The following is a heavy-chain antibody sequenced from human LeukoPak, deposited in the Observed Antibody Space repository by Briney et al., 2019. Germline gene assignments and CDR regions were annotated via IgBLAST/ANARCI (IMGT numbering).Heavy chain of an antibody. V-gene: IGHV3-53*01. D-gene: IGHD5-18*01. CDR1: GFTVSSNY. CDR2: IYSGGST. CDR3: AKDRGIQLWPDY. J-gene: IGHJ4*02. Sequence: GGSLRLSCAASGFTVSSNYMSWVRQAPGKGLEWVSVIYSGGSTYYADSVKGRFTISRDNSKNTLYLQMNSLRAEDTAVYYCAKDRGIQLWPDYWGQGTLVTVSS.